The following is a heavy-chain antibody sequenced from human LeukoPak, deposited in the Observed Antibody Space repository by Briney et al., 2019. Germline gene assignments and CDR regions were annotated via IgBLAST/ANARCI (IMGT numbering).Heavy chain of an antibody. CDR2: IRYDVTNE. D-gene: IGHD5-18*01. CDR1: GFTFSSYG. J-gene: IGHJ4*02. CDR3: AKDRMSYSYGCDY. V-gene: IGHV3-30*02. Sequence: GGSLRLSCAASGFTFSSYGIHWVRQAPGKGLEWVAFIRYDVTNEFYADSVKGRFTISRDNSRNTVFLQLNSLRAEDTAVYYCAKDRMSYSYGCDYWGQGTLVTVSS.